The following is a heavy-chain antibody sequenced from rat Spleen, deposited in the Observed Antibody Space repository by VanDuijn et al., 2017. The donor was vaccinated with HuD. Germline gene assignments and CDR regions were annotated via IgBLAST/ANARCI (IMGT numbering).Heavy chain of an antibody. CDR1: GFSLTNYN. CDR3: ARDKGSLYVMDA. J-gene: IGHJ4*01. Sequence: QVQLKESGPGLVQPSQTLSLTCTVAGFSLTNYNVHWIRQPPGEGLEWMGVIWNTGGTRYNSALKSRLSISKDTSKSQVFLKMNSRQTEDTATYYCARDKGSLYVMDAWGQGASLTVSS. CDR2: IWNTGGT. D-gene: IGHD5-1*01. V-gene: IGHV2-41*01.